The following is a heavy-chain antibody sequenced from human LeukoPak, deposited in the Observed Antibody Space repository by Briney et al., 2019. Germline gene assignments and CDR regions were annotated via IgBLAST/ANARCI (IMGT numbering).Heavy chain of an antibody. Sequence: SETLSLTCTASGASISSSSYYWGWIRQPPGKGLEGIGRIYDSGSTYYNPSLKSRFTISVDTSKNQFSLKLSSVTAADTAVYYCARGRLIVDPEYYYGMDVWGQGTTVTVSS. J-gene: IGHJ6*02. CDR3: ARGRLIVDPEYYYGMDV. V-gene: IGHV4-39*07. CDR1: GASISSSSYY. D-gene: IGHD1-26*01. CDR2: IYDSGST.